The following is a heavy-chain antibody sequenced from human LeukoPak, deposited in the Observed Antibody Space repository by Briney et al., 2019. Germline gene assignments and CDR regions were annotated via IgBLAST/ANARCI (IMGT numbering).Heavy chain of an antibody. Sequence: GGSLRLSCAASGFTFSSYSMNWVRQAPGKGLEGVSYISSSSSTIYYAESVKGRFNISRDNAKNSLYLEMTSLRAEDTAVYYCAKGATPHAFDIWGQGTMVTVSS. D-gene: IGHD1-26*01. CDR2: ISSSSSTI. CDR1: GFTFSSYS. V-gene: IGHV3-48*01. CDR3: AKGATPHAFDI. J-gene: IGHJ3*02.